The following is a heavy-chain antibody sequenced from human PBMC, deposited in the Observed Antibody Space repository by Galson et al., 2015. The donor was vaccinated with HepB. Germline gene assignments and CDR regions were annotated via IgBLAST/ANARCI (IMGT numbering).Heavy chain of an antibody. CDR1: GFTFSNAW. V-gene: IGHV3-15*01. CDR2: IKSKTDGGTT. CDR3: TTDSYYYDSSGYYYGPPMDI. J-gene: IGHJ3*02. Sequence: SLRLSCAASGFTFSNAWMSWVRQAPGKGLEWVGRIKSKTDGGTTDYAAPVKGRFTISRDDSKNTLYLQMNSLKTEDTAVYYCTTDSYYYDSSGYYYGPPMDIWGQGTMVTVSS. D-gene: IGHD3-22*01.